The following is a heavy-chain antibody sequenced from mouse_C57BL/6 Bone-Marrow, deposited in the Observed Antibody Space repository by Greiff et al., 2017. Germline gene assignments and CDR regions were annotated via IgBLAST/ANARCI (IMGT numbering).Heavy chain of an antibody. D-gene: IGHD1-1*01. Sequence: EVQLQQSGAELVRPGASVKLSCTASGFNIKDDYMHWVKQRPEQGLEWIGWIDPENGDTEYASKFQGKATITADTSSNTAYLQLSSLTSEDTAVYYCTPTTVVKDHWGQGTTLTVSS. CDR3: TPTTVVKDH. J-gene: IGHJ2*01. CDR1: GFNIKDDY. V-gene: IGHV14-4*01. CDR2: IDPENGDT.